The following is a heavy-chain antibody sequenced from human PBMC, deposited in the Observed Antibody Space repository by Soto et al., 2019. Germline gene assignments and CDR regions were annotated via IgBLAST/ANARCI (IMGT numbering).Heavy chain of an antibody. Sequence: ASVKVSCKASGYSFPDYHIHWVRQAPGQGLEWLGRINPKSGGTSSAQKFQGWVTMTRDTSISTAYMELTRLRSDDTAVYFCARGHSTDCSNGVCSFFYNHEMDVWGQGTTVTVSS. J-gene: IGHJ6*02. CDR3: ARGHSTDCSNGVCSFFYNHEMDV. CDR1: GYSFPDYH. V-gene: IGHV1-2*04. D-gene: IGHD2-8*01. CDR2: INPKSGGT.